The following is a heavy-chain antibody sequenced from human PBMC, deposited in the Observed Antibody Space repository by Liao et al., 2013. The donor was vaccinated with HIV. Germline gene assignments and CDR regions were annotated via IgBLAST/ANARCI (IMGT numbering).Heavy chain of an antibody. D-gene: IGHD3/OR15-3a*01. CDR1: GGSVSRSDTF. Sequence: QVQLQESGPGLVKPSQTLSLTCTVSGGSVSRSDTFWSWIRQSPGRGLEWLGYIYHDGSTFYDPSLRSRLTMSIDTSQNQFSLTLISVTAADTAIYFCARSVAVFGLVSDFWGQGIVVTVAS. CDR2: IYHDGST. CDR3: ARSVAVFGLVSDF. V-gene: IGHV4-30-4*01. J-gene: IGHJ4*02.